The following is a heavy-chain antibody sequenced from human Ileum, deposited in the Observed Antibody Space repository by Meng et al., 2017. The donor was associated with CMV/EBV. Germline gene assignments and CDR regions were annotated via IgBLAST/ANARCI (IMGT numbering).Heavy chain of an antibody. CDR3: AKHDNGDSRDYDY. Sequence: GGSLRLSCADSGFTFSGYAMTWVRQAPGKGLEWVSSISGSGSSTYYADSGKGRFTISRDNTKKKLDLQMNSLRAEDTAVYYCAKHDNGDSRDYDYWGQGTLVTVSS. CDR1: GFTFSGYA. D-gene: IGHD4-17*01. V-gene: IGHV3-23*01. CDR2: ISGSGSST. J-gene: IGHJ4*02.